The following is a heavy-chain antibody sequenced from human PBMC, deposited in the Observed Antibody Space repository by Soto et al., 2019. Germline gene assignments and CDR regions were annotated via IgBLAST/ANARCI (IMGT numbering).Heavy chain of an antibody. J-gene: IGHJ4*02. CDR1: GFTFSSYG. CDR2: ISYDGSNK. D-gene: IGHD3-16*01. CDR3: AKGFIQGPLDY. Sequence: QVQLVESGGGVVQPGRSLRLSCAASGFTFSSYGMHWVRQAPGKGLEWVAVISYDGSNKYYADSVKGRFTISRDNSKNTLYLQMNSLRAEDTAVYYCAKGFIQGPLDYWGQGTLDTVSS. V-gene: IGHV3-30*18.